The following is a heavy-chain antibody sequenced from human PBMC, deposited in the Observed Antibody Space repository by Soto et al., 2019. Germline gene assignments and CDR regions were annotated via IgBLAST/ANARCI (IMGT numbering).Heavy chain of an antibody. CDR1: GGSISSGGYY. V-gene: IGHV4-31*03. J-gene: IGHJ3*02. CDR2: IYYSGST. CDR3: ARGYDFWSCLRAFEI. Sequence: SETLSLTCTVSGGSISSGGYYWSWIRQHPGKGLEWIGYIYYSGSTYYNPSLKSRVTISVDTSKNQFSLKLSSVTAADTAVYYCARGYDFWSCLRAFEIWGQGTMVT. D-gene: IGHD3-3*01.